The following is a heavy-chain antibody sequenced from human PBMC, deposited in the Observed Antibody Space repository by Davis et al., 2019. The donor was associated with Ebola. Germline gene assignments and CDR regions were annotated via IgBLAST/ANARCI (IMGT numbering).Heavy chain of an antibody. CDR2: INSDGSST. V-gene: IGHV3-74*01. Sequence: PGGSLRLSCAASGFTFSSYWMHWVRQAPGKGLVWVSRINSDGSSTSYADSVKGRFTISRDNAKNTLYLQMNSLRAEDTAVYYCARDYDYVWGSYRRLDRRFDPWGQGTLVTVSS. J-gene: IGHJ5*02. D-gene: IGHD3-16*02. CDR3: ARDYDYVWGSYRRLDRRFDP. CDR1: GFTFSSYW.